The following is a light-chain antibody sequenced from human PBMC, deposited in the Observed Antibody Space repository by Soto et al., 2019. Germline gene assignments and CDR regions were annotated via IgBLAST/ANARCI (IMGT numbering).Light chain of an antibody. CDR2: RAS. J-gene: IGKJ1*01. CDR1: QSISTN. V-gene: IGKV3-15*01. Sequence: EIVMTQSPPTLSVSPGERAILSCRASQSISTNVAWFQQKPGQAPSLLIFRASIRASGVPARFSGSGSGTEFTLTISSLQSEDFAVYFCHQYENWPKTFGQGTKVEI. CDR3: HQYENWPKT.